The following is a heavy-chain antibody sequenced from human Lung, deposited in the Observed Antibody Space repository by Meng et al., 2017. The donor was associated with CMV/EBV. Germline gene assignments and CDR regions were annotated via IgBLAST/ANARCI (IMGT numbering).Heavy chain of an antibody. J-gene: IGHJ5*02. D-gene: IGHD3-3*01. CDR1: GGIFSSSA. Sequence: SVKVSXKVSGGIFSSSAISWVRQAAGQGLEWMGRIIPLLDITNYAPNFQGRATITADKSTSTAYMEMSSLRYDDTAFYYCARSTSKYDFWSGYPPFLDPWGQGTQVXVSS. CDR2: IIPLLDIT. V-gene: IGHV1-69*04. CDR3: ARSTSKYDFWSGYPPFLDP.